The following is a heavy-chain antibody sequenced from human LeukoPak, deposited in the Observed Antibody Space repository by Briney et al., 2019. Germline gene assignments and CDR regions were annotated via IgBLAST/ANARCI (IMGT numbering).Heavy chain of an antibody. D-gene: IGHD2-21*01. V-gene: IGHV4-59*01. Sequence: SETLSLTCTVSGGSISSYYWSRIRQPPGKGLEWIGYIYYSGSTNYNPSLKSRVTISVDTSKNQFSLKLSSVTAADTAVYYCAREYSTTFDPWGQGTLVTVSS. CDR3: AREYSTTFDP. J-gene: IGHJ5*02. CDR2: IYYSGST. CDR1: GGSISSYY.